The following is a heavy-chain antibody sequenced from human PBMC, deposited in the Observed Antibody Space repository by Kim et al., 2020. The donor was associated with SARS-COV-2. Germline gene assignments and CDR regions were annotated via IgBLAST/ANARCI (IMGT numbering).Heavy chain of an antibody. J-gene: IGHJ6*02. Sequence: SQTLSLTCAISGDSVSSNSAAWNWIRQSPSRGLEWLGRTYYRSKWYNDYAVSVKSRITINPDTSKNQFSLQLNSVTPEDTAVYYCARDVSSSPTSRHYYYYGMDVRGQGTTVTVSS. CDR3: ARDVSSSPTSRHYYYYGMDV. CDR2: TYYRSKWYN. CDR1: GDSVSSNSAA. V-gene: IGHV6-1*01. D-gene: IGHD6-13*01.